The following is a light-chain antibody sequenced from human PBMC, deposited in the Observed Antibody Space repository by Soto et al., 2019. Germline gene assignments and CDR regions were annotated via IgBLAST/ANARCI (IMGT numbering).Light chain of an antibody. CDR3: QQRRDWPPWT. CDR1: QSVSSY. Sequence: PGERATLSCRASQSVSSYLAWYQQKPGQAPRLLIYDASNRATGIPARFSGSGSGTDFTLTISSLEPEDFAVYYCQQRRDWPPWTFGQGTKVEIK. J-gene: IGKJ1*01. V-gene: IGKV3-11*01. CDR2: DAS.